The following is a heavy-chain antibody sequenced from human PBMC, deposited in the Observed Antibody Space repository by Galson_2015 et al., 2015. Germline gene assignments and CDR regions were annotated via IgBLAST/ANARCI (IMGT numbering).Heavy chain of an antibody. CDR2: IYYSGST. CDR1: GGSISSYY. J-gene: IGHJ5*02. V-gene: IGHV4-59*01. Sequence: ETLSLTCTVSGGSISSYYWSWIRQPPGKGLEWIGYIYYSGSTNYNPSLKSRVTISVDTSKNQFSLKLSSVTAADTDVYYCGRGPQVTISLPFDPWGQGTLVTVSS. CDR3: GRGPQVTISLPFDP. D-gene: IGHD4-11*01.